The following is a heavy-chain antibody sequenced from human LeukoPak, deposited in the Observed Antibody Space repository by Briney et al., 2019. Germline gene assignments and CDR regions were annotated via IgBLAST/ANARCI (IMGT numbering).Heavy chain of an antibody. J-gene: IGHJ4*02. D-gene: IGHD3-9*01. Sequence: SETLSLTCTVSGGSISSYYWSWIRQPPGKGLEWIGYIYYSGSTNYNPSLKSRVTISVDTSKNQFSLKLSSVTAADTAVYYCAREGKYYDILTGYYHDDYWGQGTLVTVSS. CDR3: AREGKYYDILTGYYHDDY. V-gene: IGHV4-59*12. CDR2: IYYSGST. CDR1: GGSISSYY.